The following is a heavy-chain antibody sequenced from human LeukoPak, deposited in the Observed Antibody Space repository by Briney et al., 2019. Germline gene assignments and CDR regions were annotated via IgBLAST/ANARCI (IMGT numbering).Heavy chain of an antibody. J-gene: IGHJ4*02. CDR3: ARKLGYCSGGSCYSEDRFDY. CDR1: GYSFTSCW. CDR2: IYPGDSDT. V-gene: IGHV5-51*01. D-gene: IGHD2-15*01. Sequence: GESLKISCKGSGYSFTSCWIGWVRQMPGKGLEWMGIIYPGDSDTRYSPSFQGQVTISADKSISTAYLQWSSLKASDTAMYYCARKLGYCSGGSCYSEDRFDYWGQGTLVTVSS.